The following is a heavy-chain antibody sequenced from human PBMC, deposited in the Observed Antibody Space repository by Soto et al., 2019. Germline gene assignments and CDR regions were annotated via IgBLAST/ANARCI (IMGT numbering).Heavy chain of an antibody. J-gene: IGHJ4*02. CDR2: INPNGVTR. D-gene: IGHD3-22*01. CDR3: ARSGLPLIEVLDY. CDR1: GFTFSDFY. V-gene: IGHV3-11*01. Sequence: GRSLRLSCAASGFTFSDFYMNWIRQAPGQGLEWLSFINPNGVTRYYADSVRGRFTFSRDNAKRSLYLQMNSLRAEDTAVYYCARSGLPLIEVLDYWGQGTLVTVSS.